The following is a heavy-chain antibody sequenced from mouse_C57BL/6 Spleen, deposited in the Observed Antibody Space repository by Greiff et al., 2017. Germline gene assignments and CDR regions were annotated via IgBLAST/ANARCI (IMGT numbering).Heavy chain of an antibody. CDR3: ARRGTAQALSYAMDY. D-gene: IGHD3-2*02. CDR2: IYPGDGDT. V-gene: IGHV1-80*01. Sequence: QVQLQQSGAELVKPGASVKISCKASGYAFSSYWMNWVKQRPGKGLEWIGQIYPGDGDTNYNGKFKGKATLTADKSSSTAYMQLSSLTSEDSAVYFCARRGTAQALSYAMDYWGQGTSVTVSS. CDR1: GYAFSSYW. J-gene: IGHJ4*01.